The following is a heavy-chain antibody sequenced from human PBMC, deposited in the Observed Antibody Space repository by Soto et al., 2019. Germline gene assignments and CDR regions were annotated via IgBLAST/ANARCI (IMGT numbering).Heavy chain of an antibody. V-gene: IGHV3-21*01. J-gene: IGHJ4*02. Sequence: GGSLRLSCAASGFTFSSYSMNWVRQAPGKGLEWVSSISSSSSYIYYADSVKGRFTISRDNAKNSLYLQMNSLRAEDTAVYYCARDLNIQLEGFDYWGQGTLVTVSS. CDR1: GFTFSSYS. CDR3: ARDLNIQLEGFDY. CDR2: ISSSSSYI. D-gene: IGHD1-1*01.